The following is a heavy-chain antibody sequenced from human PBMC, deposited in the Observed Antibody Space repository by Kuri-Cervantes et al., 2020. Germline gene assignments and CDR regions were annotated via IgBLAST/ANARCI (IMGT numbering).Heavy chain of an antibody. CDR3: ARAITNNDAFDI. J-gene: IGHJ3*02. CDR1: GFTFSSYG. D-gene: IGHD1/OR15-1a*01. V-gene: IGHV3-30*03. Sequence: GESLKISCAASGFTFSSYGMHWVRQAPGKGLEWVAVISYGGSNKYYADSVKGRFTISRDNSKNTLYLQMNSLRAEDTAVYYCARAITNNDAFDIWGQGTRVTVSS. CDR2: ISYGGSNK.